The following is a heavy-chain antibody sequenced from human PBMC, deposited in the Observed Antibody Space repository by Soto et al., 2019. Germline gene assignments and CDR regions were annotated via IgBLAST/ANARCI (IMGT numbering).Heavy chain of an antibody. Sequence: RLSCAASGFTFSSYWMSWVRQAPGKGLEWVANIKQDGSEKYYVDSVKGRFTISRDNAKNSLYLQMNSLRAEDTAVYYCARESSLRFLEWLSPGLYYYYGMDVWGQGTTVTVSS. J-gene: IGHJ6*02. CDR2: IKQDGSEK. CDR1: GFTFSSYW. CDR3: ARESSLRFLEWLSPGLYYYYGMDV. V-gene: IGHV3-7*01. D-gene: IGHD3-3*01.